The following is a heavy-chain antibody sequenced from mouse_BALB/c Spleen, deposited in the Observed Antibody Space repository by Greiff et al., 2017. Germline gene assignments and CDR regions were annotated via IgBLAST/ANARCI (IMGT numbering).Heavy chain of an antibody. Sequence: EVQVVESGGGLVQPGGSRKLSCAASGFTFSSFGMHWVRQAPEKGLEWVAYISSGSSTIYYADTVKGRFTISRDNPKNTLFLQMTSLRSEDTAMYYCARTYYGTGYAMDYWGQGTSVTVSS. D-gene: IGHD1-1*01. CDR1: GFTFSSFG. CDR3: ARTYYGTGYAMDY. J-gene: IGHJ4*01. CDR2: ISSGSSTI. V-gene: IGHV5-17*02.